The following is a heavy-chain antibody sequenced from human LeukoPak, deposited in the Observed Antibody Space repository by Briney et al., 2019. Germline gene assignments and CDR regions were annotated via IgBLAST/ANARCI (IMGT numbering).Heavy chain of an antibody. Sequence: GASVKVSCKASGYTFSSYTISWVRQAPGQGLEWMGRIIPILGIANYAQKFQGRVTITADKSTSTAYMELSSLRSEDTAVYYCARDHGSWRGYSYGLDAFDIWGQGTMVTVSS. V-gene: IGHV1-69*04. J-gene: IGHJ3*02. D-gene: IGHD5-18*01. CDR1: GYTFSSYT. CDR2: IIPILGIA. CDR3: ARDHGSWRGYSYGLDAFDI.